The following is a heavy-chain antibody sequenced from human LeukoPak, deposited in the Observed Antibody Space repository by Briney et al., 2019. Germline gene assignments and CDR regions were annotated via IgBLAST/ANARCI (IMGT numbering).Heavy chain of an antibody. V-gene: IGHV3-23*01. CDR2: ISKDADAT. Sequence: GGSLRLSCAASGFTFSSYAISWVRQAPGKGLEWVSAISKDADATYYAGSVKGRFTISRDNSKNTLYLQMNSLRAEDTAVYYCASRPTLLCWGQGTLVTVSS. CDR3: ASRPTLLC. D-gene: IGHD2-21*01. J-gene: IGHJ4*02. CDR1: GFTFSSYA.